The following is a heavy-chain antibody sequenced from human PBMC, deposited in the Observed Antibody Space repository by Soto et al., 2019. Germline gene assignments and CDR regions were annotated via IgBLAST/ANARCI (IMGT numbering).Heavy chain of an antibody. CDR1: GFSVSNFW. CDR3: GDVFDL. J-gene: IGHJ2*01. V-gene: IGHV3-74*01. CDR2: INKYGSAT. Sequence: GGSLRLSCAASGFSVSNFWMHWVRQAPGKGLEWLSGINKYGSATYYAGSVKGRFTVFRDNTKNTLFLHMNNLRVEDTAVYYCGDVFDLWGRGTLVTVSS. D-gene: IGHD3-16*01.